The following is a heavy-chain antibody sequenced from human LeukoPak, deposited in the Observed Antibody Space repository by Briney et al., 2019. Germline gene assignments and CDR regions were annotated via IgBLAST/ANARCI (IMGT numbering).Heavy chain of an antibody. J-gene: IGHJ4*02. CDR3: ARIGSNYYDSSGYYSDY. D-gene: IGHD3-22*01. V-gene: IGHV4-30-2*01. CDR2: IYHSGSA. Sequence: SQTLSLPCAVSGGSISSGGYSWSWIRQPPGKGLEWIGYIYHSGSAYYNPSLKSRVTISVDTSKNQFSLKLSSVTAADTAVYYCARIGSNYYDSSGYYSDYWGQGTLVTVSS. CDR1: GGSISSGGYS.